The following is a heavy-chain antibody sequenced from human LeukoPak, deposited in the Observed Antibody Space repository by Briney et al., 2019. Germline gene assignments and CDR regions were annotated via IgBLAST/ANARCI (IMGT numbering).Heavy chain of an antibody. CDR1: GYRFTSYW. J-gene: IGHJ6*03. CDR3: ARYNQCSGGSCYAPERRDYYYYMDV. V-gene: IGHV5-51*01. CDR2: IYPGYSDP. D-gene: IGHD2-15*01. Sequence: GESLKIPCKGSGYRFTSYWIGWVRQMPGKGLEGMGIIYPGYSDPRYRPSFQGQVNIPRNKSLGTAYLQWSSLKAWDTAFFYCARYNQCSGGSCYAPERRDYYYYMDVWGKGTTVTISS.